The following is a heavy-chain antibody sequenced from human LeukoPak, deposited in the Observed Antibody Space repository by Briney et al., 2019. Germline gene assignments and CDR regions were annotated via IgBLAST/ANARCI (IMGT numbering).Heavy chain of an antibody. V-gene: IGHV5-51*01. CDR1: GYSFTSYW. Sequence: GESLKISCKGSGYSFTSYWIGWVRQMPGKGLEWMGIIYPGDSDTRYSPSFQGQVTISADKSISTAYLQWSSLKASDTAMYYCARRIQQLVPSDAFDIWGQGTMVTVSS. CDR3: ARRIQQLVPSDAFDI. D-gene: IGHD6-13*01. J-gene: IGHJ3*02. CDR2: IYPGDSDT.